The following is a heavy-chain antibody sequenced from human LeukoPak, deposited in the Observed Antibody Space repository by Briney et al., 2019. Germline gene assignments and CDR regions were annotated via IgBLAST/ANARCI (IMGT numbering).Heavy chain of an antibody. D-gene: IGHD1-26*01. CDR3: ARSGLGVGMDV. Sequence: SGTLSLTCAVSGGSISSSNWWSWVRQPPGKGLEWIGSIYYSGSTYYNPSLKSRVTISVDTSKNQFSLKLSSVTAADTAVYYCARSGLGVGMDVWGQGTTVTVSS. J-gene: IGHJ6*02. V-gene: IGHV4-4*02. CDR1: GGSISSSNW. CDR2: IYYSGST.